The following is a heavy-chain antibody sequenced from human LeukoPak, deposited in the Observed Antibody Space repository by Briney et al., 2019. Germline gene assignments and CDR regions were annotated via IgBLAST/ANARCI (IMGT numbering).Heavy chain of an antibody. CDR3: VKDLTGGRYNFDY. V-gene: IGHV3-30*18. J-gene: IGHJ4*02. CDR2: ISSDGRGR. D-gene: IGHD1-26*01. Sequence: GGSLRLSCAASGLTFSSYGMHWVRQAPGKGLEWVAVISSDGRGRYYADSVKGRFTISRDNSKNTLYLQMNSLRAEDTALYYCVKDLTGGRYNFDYWGQGTLVTVSS. CDR1: GLTFSSYG.